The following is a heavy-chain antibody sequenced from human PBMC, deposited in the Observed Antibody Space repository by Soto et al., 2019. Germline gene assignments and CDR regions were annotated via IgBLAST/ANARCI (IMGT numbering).Heavy chain of an antibody. J-gene: IGHJ6*02. CDR3: ARDCIAARGYYYGMDV. CDR2: INPSGGGT. D-gene: IGHD6-6*01. CDR1: GYTFTSYY. Sequence: GASVKVSCKASGYTFTSYYMHWVRQAPGQGLEWMGIINPSGGGTSYAQKFQGRVTMTRDTSTSTVYMELSSLRSEDTAVYYCARDCIAARGYYYGMDVWGQGTTVTV. V-gene: IGHV1-46*01.